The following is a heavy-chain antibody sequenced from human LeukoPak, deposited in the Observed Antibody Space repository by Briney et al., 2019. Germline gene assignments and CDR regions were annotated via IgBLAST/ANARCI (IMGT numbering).Heavy chain of an antibody. CDR1: GYTFTGYY. CDR2: INPDSGGT. Sequence: ASVKVSCKASGYTFTGYYMHWVRQAPGQGLEWMGWINPDSGGTNYAQKFQGRVTMTRDTSISTAYMELSRLRSDDTAVYYCATLKLGKSPFDYWGQGTLVTVSS. D-gene: IGHD1-26*01. V-gene: IGHV1-2*02. CDR3: ATLKLGKSPFDY. J-gene: IGHJ4*02.